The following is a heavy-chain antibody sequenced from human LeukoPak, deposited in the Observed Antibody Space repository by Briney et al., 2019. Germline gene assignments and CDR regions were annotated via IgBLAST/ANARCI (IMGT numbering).Heavy chain of an antibody. J-gene: IGHJ4*02. CDR1: GFTFSNYG. CDR2: VSYEGKSQ. Sequence: GGSLRLSCATSGFTFSNYGMHWVRQAPGKGLEWVAVVSYEGKSQYYADSVRGRFTISRDNSKNTLYLQMNSLRGEDAAVYYCAKEATAQISTWYDYWGQGTLVTVSS. D-gene: IGHD6-13*01. CDR3: AKEATAQISTWYDY. V-gene: IGHV3-30*18.